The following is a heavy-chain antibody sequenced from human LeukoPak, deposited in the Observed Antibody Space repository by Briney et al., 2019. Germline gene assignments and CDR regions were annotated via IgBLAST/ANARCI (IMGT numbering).Heavy chain of an antibody. J-gene: IGHJ4*02. V-gene: IGHV4-30-4*01. CDR1: GGSISSGDYY. Sequence: PSQTLSITCTVSGGSISSGDYYWSWIRQPPGKGLEWIGYIYYSGSTYYNPSLKSRVTISVDTSKNQFSLKLSSVTAADTAVYYCARERTTVTHWYFDYWGQGTLVTVSS. CDR3: ARERTTVTHWYFDY. D-gene: IGHD4-17*01. CDR2: IYYSGST.